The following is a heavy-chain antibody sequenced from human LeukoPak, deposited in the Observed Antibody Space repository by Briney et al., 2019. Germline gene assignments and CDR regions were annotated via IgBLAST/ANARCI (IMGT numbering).Heavy chain of an antibody. CDR1: GFTFSNYS. CDR3: SRDRLGGLDL. Sequence: GSLRLSCAASGFTFSNYSMNWVRQAPGKGLEWVSSISTMSNYIFYGDSVKGRFTISRDNAKNSVYLQMNSLRPEDTAVYYCSRDRLGGLDLWGQGTLVTVSS. D-gene: IGHD5-12*01. CDR2: ISTMSNYI. J-gene: IGHJ5*02. V-gene: IGHV3-21*01.